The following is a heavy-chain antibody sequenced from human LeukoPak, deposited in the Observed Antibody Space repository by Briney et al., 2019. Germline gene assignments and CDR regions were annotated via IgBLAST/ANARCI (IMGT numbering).Heavy chain of an antibody. J-gene: IGHJ5*02. CDR3: ARDGISRGSGTYYNA. Sequence: GRSLRLSCAASGFTFSTYALHWVRQAPGKGLEWVTLISYDGSNKYYADSVKGRFTVSRDNSKNTLYLQMNSLRAEDTAVYYCARDGISRGSGTYYNAWGEGTLVTVSS. D-gene: IGHD3-10*01. CDR1: GFTFSTYA. V-gene: IGHV3-30*01. CDR2: ISYDGSNK.